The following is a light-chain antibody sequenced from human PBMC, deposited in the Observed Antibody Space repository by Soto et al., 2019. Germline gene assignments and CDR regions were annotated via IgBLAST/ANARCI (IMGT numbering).Light chain of an antibody. CDR3: QQRSNWRGT. CDR2: DAS. CDR1: QSVSSY. Sequence: EIVFTQSPATLSLSPGERATLSCRASQSVSSYLAWYQQKPGQAPRLLIYDASNRATGIPARFSGSGSGTDFTLTISSLEPEEFAVYYCQQRSNWRGTFGGGTKVDIK. V-gene: IGKV3-11*01. J-gene: IGKJ4*01.